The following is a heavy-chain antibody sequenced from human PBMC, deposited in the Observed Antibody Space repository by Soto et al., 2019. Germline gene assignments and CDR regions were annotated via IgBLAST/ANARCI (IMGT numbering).Heavy chain of an antibody. D-gene: IGHD3-3*01. CDR3: ARDRNYDFWSGYYEFDP. Sequence: WGSLRLACAASGFTFSSYGMHWVRQAPGKGLEWVAVIWYDGSNKYYADSVKGRFTISRDNSKNTLYLQMNSLRAEDTAVYYCARDRNYDFWSGYYEFDPWGQGTLVTVSS. CDR2: IWYDGSNK. J-gene: IGHJ5*02. CDR1: GFTFSSYG. V-gene: IGHV3-33*01.